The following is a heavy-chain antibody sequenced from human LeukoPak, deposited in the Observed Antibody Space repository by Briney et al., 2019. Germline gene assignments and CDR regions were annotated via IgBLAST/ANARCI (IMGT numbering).Heavy chain of an antibody. V-gene: IGHV3-74*01. CDR2: NNGDGSTT. Sequence: PGGSLRLSCVASGFSLSGYWMYWVRQAPGKGLMYISRNNGDGSTTNYADVVKGRFTMSRDNVKNTLYLQMDSLRVEDTAVYYCAKVTGFSPVYYVMDVWGQGTTVTVSS. J-gene: IGHJ6*02. D-gene: IGHD1-14*01. CDR1: GFSLSGYW. CDR3: AKVTGFSPVYYVMDV.